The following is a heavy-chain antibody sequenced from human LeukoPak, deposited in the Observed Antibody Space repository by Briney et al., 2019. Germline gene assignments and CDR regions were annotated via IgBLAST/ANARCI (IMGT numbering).Heavy chain of an antibody. V-gene: IGHV4-39*07. D-gene: IGHD3-22*01. J-gene: IGHJ4*02. CDR2: IYSDGSS. CDR1: GGSISSSSYY. Sequence: PSETLSLTCTVSGGSISSSSYYWGWIRQPPGKELEWIGSIYSDGSSYYNPSLKSRVTISVDTSNNQFSLKVNSVTAADTAVYYCARSGYYYDSSGYYNYFDYWGQGTLVTVSS. CDR3: ARSGYYYDSSGYYNYFDY.